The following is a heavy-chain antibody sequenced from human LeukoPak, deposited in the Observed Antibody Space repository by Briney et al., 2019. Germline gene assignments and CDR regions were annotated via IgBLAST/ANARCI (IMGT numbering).Heavy chain of an antibody. D-gene: IGHD3-22*01. V-gene: IGHV3-53*01. J-gene: IGHJ4*02. CDR1: GFTVSSNY. CDR3: ARVSYYDSSGYYFLSYVDY. Sequence: GGSLRLSCAASGFTVSSNYMSWVRQAPGKGLEWVSVIYSGGSTYYADSVRGRFTFSRDNSKNTLYLQMNSLGAEDTAVYYCARVSYYDSSGYYFLSYVDYWGQGTLVTVSS. CDR2: IYSGGST.